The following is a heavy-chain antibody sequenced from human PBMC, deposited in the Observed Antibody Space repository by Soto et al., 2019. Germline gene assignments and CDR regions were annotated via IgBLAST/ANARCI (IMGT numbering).Heavy chain of an antibody. CDR1: GYTFTSDY. V-gene: IGHV1-46*01. J-gene: IGHJ4*02. Sequence: ASVKLSCKASGYTFTSDYMHWVRQAPGQGLEWMGIINPSGGSTSYAQKFQGRVTMTRDTSTSTVYMELSSLRSEDTAVYYCASLNAVYSIRWYRLEFDYRGQGTLVPASS. D-gene: IGHD6-13*01. CDR3: ASLNAVYSIRWYRLEFDY. CDR2: INPSGGST.